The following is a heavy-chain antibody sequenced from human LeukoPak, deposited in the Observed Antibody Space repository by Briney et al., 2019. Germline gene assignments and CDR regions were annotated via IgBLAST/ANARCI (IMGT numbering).Heavy chain of an antibody. CDR2: MNPNSGNT. CDR3: ARSFRSVGATGY. J-gene: IGHJ4*02. Sequence: ASVKVSCKVSGYTFTSYDINWVRQATGQGLEWMGWMNPNSGNTGYAQKFQGRVTMTRNTSISTAYMELSSLRSEDTAVYYCARSFRSVGATGYWGQGTLVTVSS. D-gene: IGHD1-26*01. V-gene: IGHV1-8*01. CDR1: GYTFTSYD.